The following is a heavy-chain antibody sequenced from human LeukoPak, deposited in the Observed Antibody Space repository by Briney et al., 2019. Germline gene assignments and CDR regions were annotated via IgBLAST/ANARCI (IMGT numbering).Heavy chain of an antibody. V-gene: IGHV4-34*01. D-gene: IGHD3-10*01. Sequence: SETLSLTCAVYGASFSGYYWGWIRQPPGKGLEWVGEINNSGSTNYNPSLKSRVTISVDTSKNQFSLKLSSVTAADTAVYYCARFMVRGVKLRAFDIWGQGTMVTVSS. CDR1: GASFSGYY. CDR2: INNSGST. CDR3: ARFMVRGVKLRAFDI. J-gene: IGHJ3*02.